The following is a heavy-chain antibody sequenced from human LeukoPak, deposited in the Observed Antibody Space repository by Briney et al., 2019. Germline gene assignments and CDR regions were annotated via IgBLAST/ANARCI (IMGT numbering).Heavy chain of an antibody. J-gene: IGHJ5*02. CDR3: ARICYGSGSPTNL. CDR1: GGSISSGSYY. V-gene: IGHV4-61*02. Sequence: KPSETLSLTCTVSGGSISSGSYYWSWIRQPDGKGLEWIGRSYIRGSTDYNPSLKSRVTISVDTSKNQFSLKLNSVTAADTAVYYYARICYGSGSPTNLWGQGTLVTVSS. D-gene: IGHD3-10*01. CDR2: SYIRGST.